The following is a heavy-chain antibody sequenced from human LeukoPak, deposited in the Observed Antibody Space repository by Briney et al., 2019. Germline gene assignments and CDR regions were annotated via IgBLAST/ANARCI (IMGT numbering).Heavy chain of an antibody. V-gene: IGHV3-66*01. CDR3: ARERHIYCSGGSCYPMGV. D-gene: IGHD2-15*01. CDR2: IYSGGST. J-gene: IGHJ6*02. Sequence: GGSLRLSCAASGFTVSSNYMSWVRQAPGKGLEWVSVIYSGGSTYYADSVKGRFTISRDNSKNTLYLQMNSLRAEDTAVYYCARERHIYCSGGSCYPMGVWGHGTTVTVSS. CDR1: GFTVSSNY.